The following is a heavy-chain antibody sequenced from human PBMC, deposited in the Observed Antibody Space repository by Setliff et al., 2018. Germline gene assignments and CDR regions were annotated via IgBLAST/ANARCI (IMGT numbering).Heavy chain of an antibody. J-gene: IGHJ6*03. Sequence: PSETLSLTCTVSGASISSGTYYWGWIRQPPGKGLEWIGYIYYSGSTSYYNPSLKSRVTISVDTSKNQFSLNLTSVTAADTAVYYCVRMSGFLYMDVWGKGTTVTVSS. D-gene: IGHD3-3*01. CDR1: GASISSGTYY. CDR2: IYYSGSTS. CDR3: VRMSGFLYMDV. V-gene: IGHV4-30-4*08.